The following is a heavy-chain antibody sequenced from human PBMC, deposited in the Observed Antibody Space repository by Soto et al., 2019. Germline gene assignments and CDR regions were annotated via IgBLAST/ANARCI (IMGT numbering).Heavy chain of an antibody. J-gene: IGHJ5*01. Sequence: PGKGLVWISRINGDGSRTDYADSVRGRFTISRDNAKNTLYLQMNSLRVEDTAVYYCLTTGDGIQCFVADSGCQRNLVTDS. V-gene: IGHV3-74*01. D-gene: IGHD1-1*01. CDR3: LTTGDGIQCFVADSGCQRNLVTDS. CDR2: INGDGSRT.